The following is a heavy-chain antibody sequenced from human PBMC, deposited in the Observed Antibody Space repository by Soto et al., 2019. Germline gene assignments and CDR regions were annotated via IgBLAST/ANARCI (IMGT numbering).Heavy chain of an antibody. CDR2: IYPGDSDT. CDR3: ARQDIVVVPAAIGNYYYYYGMDV. V-gene: IGHV5-51*01. CDR1: GYSFTSYW. D-gene: IGHD2-2*01. J-gene: IGHJ6*02. Sequence: GESLKISCKGSGYSFTSYWIGWVRQMPGKGLEWMGIIYPGDSDTRYGPSFQGQVTISADKSISTAYLQWSSLKASDTAMYYCARQDIVVVPAAIGNYYYYYGMDVWGQGTTVTVSS.